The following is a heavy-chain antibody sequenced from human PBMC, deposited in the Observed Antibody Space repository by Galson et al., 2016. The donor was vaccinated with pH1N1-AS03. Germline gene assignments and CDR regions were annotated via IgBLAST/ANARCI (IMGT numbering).Heavy chain of an antibody. CDR3: TRSRYYNTNLYYFDY. D-gene: IGHD2/OR15-2a*01. CDR2: IYWDDDK. V-gene: IGHV2-5*02. Sequence: PALVKPTQSLTLTCAFSGFSLATSGVGVGWIRQPPGKALEWLALIYWDDDKLYNPSLKSRLTVTKDTSKNLVVLTLTDMDPVDTATYFCTRSRYYNTNLYYFDYWGQGTLVTVSS. CDR1: GFSLATSGVG. J-gene: IGHJ4*02.